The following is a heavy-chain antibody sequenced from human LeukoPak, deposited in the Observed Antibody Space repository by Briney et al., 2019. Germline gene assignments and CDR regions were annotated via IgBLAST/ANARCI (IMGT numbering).Heavy chain of an antibody. Sequence: PSETLSLTCTVSGYSISSGYYWGWIRQPPGKGLEWIGSIYHSGSTYYNPSLKSRVTISVDTSKNQFSLKLSSVTAADTAVYYCARQAKDFRIRKLDYWGQGTLVTVSS. V-gene: IGHV4-38-2*02. D-gene: IGHD2-15*01. CDR2: IYHSGST. CDR1: GYSISSGYY. CDR3: ARQAKDFRIRKLDY. J-gene: IGHJ4*02.